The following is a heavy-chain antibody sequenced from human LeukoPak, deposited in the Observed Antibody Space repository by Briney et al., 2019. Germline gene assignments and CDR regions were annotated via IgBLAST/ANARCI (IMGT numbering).Heavy chain of an antibody. D-gene: IGHD6-13*01. CDR1: GFPLRYFS. J-gene: IGHJ4*02. Sequence: GSLRLPFAAPGFPLRYFSMDRVPPAPGKGLEWVSSIYIGSSYIYYADSVKGRFTSSRDNAKNSLYLQMNSLRGEDTAVYYCARGVAGYDYWGQGTLVTVSS. V-gene: IGHV3-21*01. CDR3: ARGVAGYDY. CDR2: IYIGSSYI.